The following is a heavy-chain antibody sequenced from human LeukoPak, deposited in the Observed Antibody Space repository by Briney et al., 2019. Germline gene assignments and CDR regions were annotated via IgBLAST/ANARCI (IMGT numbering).Heavy chain of an antibody. CDR3: AKDLGGGSGCYDL. D-gene: IGHD6-19*01. J-gene: IGHJ2*01. CDR2: MSASGGNT. V-gene: IGHV3-23*01. Sequence: PGGSLRLSCAASGFTFSSYAMSWVRQAPGKGLEWVSAMSASGGNTLYADSVKGRFIISRENSKNTVYLQMNSLRAKDTAVYYCAKDLGGGSGCYDLWGRGTLVTVP. CDR1: GFTFSSYA.